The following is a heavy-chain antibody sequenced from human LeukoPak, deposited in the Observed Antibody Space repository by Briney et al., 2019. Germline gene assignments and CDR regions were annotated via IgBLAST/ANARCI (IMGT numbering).Heavy chain of an antibody. Sequence: ASVKVSCKASGGTFSSYAISWVRQAPGQGLEWMGGIIPIFGTANYAQKFQGRVTITADESTSTAYMELSSLRSEDTAVYYCARAGEAGYCSSTSCYYDYWGQGTLVTVSS. CDR1: GGTFSSYA. J-gene: IGHJ4*02. CDR2: IIPIFGTA. CDR3: ARAGEAGYCSSTSCYYDY. D-gene: IGHD2-2*01. V-gene: IGHV1-69*13.